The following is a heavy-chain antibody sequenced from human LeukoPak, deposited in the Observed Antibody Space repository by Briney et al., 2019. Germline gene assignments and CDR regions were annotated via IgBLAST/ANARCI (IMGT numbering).Heavy chain of an antibody. CDR3: ASYIVVVPAATYYFDY. D-gene: IGHD2-2*01. CDR1: GFTFSSYW. CDR2: IKQDGSEK. Sequence: GGSLRVSCAASGFTFSSYWMSWVRQAPGKGLEWVANIKQDGSEKYYVDSVKGRFTISRDNAKNSLYLQMNSLRAEDTAVYYCASYIVVVPAATYYFDYWGQGTLVTVSS. V-gene: IGHV3-7*01. J-gene: IGHJ4*02.